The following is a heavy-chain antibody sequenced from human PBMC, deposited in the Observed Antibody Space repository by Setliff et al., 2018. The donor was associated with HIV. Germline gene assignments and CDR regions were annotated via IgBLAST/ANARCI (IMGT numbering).Heavy chain of an antibody. CDR3: ADYGPLGVI. D-gene: IGHD4-17*01. J-gene: IGHJ4*02. V-gene: IGHV3-15*01. CDR2: IKSKTDGETT. Sequence: GGSLRLSCAASGFTFSNAWMSWVRQAPGKGLEWVGRIKSKTDGETTDYAAPVKGRFTISRHDSRETVYLQMNSLKSEDTAVYYCADYGPLGVIWGQGTSVTVSS. CDR1: GFTFSNAW.